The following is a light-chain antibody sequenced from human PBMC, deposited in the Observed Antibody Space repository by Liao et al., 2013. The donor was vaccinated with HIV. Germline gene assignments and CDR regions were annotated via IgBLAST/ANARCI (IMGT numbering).Light chain of an antibody. J-gene: IGLJ3*02. V-gene: IGLV3-1*01. Sequence: SYDLTQPPSVSVSPGQTASITCSGDKLGDSYASWYQQKPGQSPVLVIYQDNKRPPGIPERVSGTNSGDTATLTISRAEAGDEADYSCQVWDSNSDYWVFGGGTKLTVL. CDR2: QDN. CDR1: KLGDSY. CDR3: QVWDSNSDYWV.